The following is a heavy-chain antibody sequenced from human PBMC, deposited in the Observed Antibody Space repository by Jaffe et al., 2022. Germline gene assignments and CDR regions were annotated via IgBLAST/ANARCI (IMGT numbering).Heavy chain of an antibody. V-gene: IGHV1-69*05. CDR1: GGTFSSYA. CDR3: ARQRSLHYDSSGYSTFDY. CDR2: IIPIFGTA. J-gene: IGHJ4*02. Sequence: QVQLVQSGAEVKKPGSSVKVSCKASGGTFSSYAISWVRQAPGQGLEWMGGIIPIFGTANYAQKFQGRVTITTDESTSTAYMELSSLRSEDTAVYYCARQRSLHYDSSGYSTFDYWGQGTLVTVSS. D-gene: IGHD3-22*01.